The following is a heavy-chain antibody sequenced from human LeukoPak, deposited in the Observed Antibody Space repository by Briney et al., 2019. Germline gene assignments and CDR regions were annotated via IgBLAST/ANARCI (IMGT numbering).Heavy chain of an antibody. D-gene: IGHD2-2*01. CDR2: IIPILGIA. J-gene: IGHJ4*02. V-gene: IGHV1-69*04. CDR1: GGTFSSYA. Sequence: GASVKVSCKASGGTFSSYAISWVRQAPGQGLEWMGRIIPILGIANYAQKFQGRVTITADKSTSTAYMELRSLRSDDTAVYYCARVWGVVPAAILKYYFDYWGQGTLVTVSS. CDR3: ARVWGVVPAAILKYYFDY.